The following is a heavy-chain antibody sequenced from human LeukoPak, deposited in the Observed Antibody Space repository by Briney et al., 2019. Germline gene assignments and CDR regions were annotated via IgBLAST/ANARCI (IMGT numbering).Heavy chain of an antibody. V-gene: IGHV4-59*01. Sequence: SETLSLTCTVSGGSISSYYWSWIRQPPGKGLEWIGYIYHSGTTNYNPSLKSRVTISVDTSKNQFSLKLSSVTAADTAVYYCARVQWPSVVDYWGQGTLVTVSS. CDR2: IYHSGTT. CDR1: GGSISSYY. CDR3: ARVQWPSVVDY. J-gene: IGHJ4*02. D-gene: IGHD6-19*01.